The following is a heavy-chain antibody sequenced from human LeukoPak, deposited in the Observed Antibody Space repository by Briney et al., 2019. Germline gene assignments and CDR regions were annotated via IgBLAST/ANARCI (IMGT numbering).Heavy chain of an antibody. Sequence: GGSLRLSCAASGFTFSSYAMHWVRQAPGKGLEWVAVISYDGSNKYYADSVKGRLTISRDNSKNTLYLQMNSLRAEDTAVYYCLVGYYDSSGYYEFDYWGQGTLVTVSS. D-gene: IGHD3-22*01. CDR2: ISYDGSNK. J-gene: IGHJ4*02. CDR1: GFTFSSYA. V-gene: IGHV3-30-3*01. CDR3: LVGYYDSSGYYEFDY.